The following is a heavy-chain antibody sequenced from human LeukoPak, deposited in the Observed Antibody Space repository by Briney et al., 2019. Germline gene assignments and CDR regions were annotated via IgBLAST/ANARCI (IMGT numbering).Heavy chain of an antibody. CDR3: VRDLSRVAGLYYFDY. J-gene: IGHJ4*02. V-gene: IGHV1-2*02. CDR1: GYTFTANY. D-gene: IGHD6-19*01. CDR2: INPIGGGP. Sequence: RASVNVSCKASGYTFTANYIHWVRQAPGQGLEWMGLINPIGGGPFYAQKFRDRVTVTRDTSINTAYMELSRLRSDDTAVYYCVRDLSRVAGLYYFDYWGQGTLVTVSS.